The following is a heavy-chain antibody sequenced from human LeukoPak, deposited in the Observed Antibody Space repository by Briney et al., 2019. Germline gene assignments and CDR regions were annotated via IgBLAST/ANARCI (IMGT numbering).Heavy chain of an antibody. V-gene: IGHV4-39*01. Sequence: SETLSLTCTVSGGSISSSSYYWGWIRQPPGKGLEWIGSIYYSGSTYHNPSLKSRVTISVDTSKNQFSLKLSSVTAADTAVYYCAIGGSSGYSLLYYFDYWGQGTLVTVSS. CDR3: AIGGSSGYSLLYYFDY. CDR1: GGSISSSSYY. D-gene: IGHD3-22*01. J-gene: IGHJ4*02. CDR2: IYYSGST.